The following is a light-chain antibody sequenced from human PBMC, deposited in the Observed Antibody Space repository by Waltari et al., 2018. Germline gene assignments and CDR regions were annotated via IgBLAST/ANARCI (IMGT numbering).Light chain of an antibody. CDR3: QQYGSSPGLT. CDR2: GAS. J-gene: IGKJ4*01. Sequence: EIVLTQSPGTLSLSPGERAPLSCRASQSVSSSYLAWYHQKPAQAPRPLISGASSRATGIPDRFSSSGSATDFTLIISRLEPEDFAVYYCQQYGSSPGLTFGGGTKVEIK. V-gene: IGKV3-20*01. CDR1: QSVSSSY.